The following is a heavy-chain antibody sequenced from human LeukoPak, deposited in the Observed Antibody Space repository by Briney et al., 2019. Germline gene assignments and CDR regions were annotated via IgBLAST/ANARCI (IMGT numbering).Heavy chain of an antibody. CDR3: ARRVTGSRYFDV. D-gene: IGHD3-10*01. V-gene: IGHV4-59*01. CDR2: IYDSGNT. CDR1: GGSISSYY. Sequence: PSETLSLTCTVSGGSISSYYWSWIRQPPGKGLEWIGYIYDSGNTNCNPSLKSRVTISVDTSKNQFSLKLSSVTAADTAVYYCARRVTGSRYFDVWGRGTLVTVSS. J-gene: IGHJ2*01.